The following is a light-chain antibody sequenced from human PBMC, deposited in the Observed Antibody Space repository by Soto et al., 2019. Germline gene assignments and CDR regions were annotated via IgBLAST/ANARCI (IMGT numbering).Light chain of an antibody. V-gene: IGKV2-24*01. J-gene: IGKJ1*01. CDR2: QVS. CDR3: IQFSHFPRT. Sequence: VLTQTPLSSPVTLGQPASISCRSRQSLVYSDGNTYLSWLQQRPGQPPRLLIYQVSNQFSGVPDRFSGSGEETDFTLKIIRVEAEDVGVYSCIQFSHFPRTVGQGNKVEIK. CDR1: QSLVYSDGNTY.